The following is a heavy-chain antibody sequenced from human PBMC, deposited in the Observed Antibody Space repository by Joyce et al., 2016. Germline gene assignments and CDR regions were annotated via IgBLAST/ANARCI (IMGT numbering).Heavy chain of an antibody. CDR2: IIPLLDPA. Sequence: QVQLVPSGTEVKKPGSSVKVSCKASGDTFSRYVWSWVRQAPGQGLEWMGGIIPLLDPADYAQKFQGRVSITADESTSTTYMEMSSLRSEDTAIYYCATMRDGQTFEIWGQGTRVSVSS. V-gene: IGHV1-69*12. CDR1: GDTFSRYV. CDR3: ATMRDGQTFEI. D-gene: IGHD5-24*01. J-gene: IGHJ3*02.